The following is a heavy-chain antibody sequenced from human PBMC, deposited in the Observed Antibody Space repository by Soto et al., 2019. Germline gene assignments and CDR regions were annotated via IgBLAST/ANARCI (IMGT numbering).Heavy chain of an antibody. CDR3: ARERIAVARGPTGPRDAFDI. CDR2: INSDGSST. J-gene: IGHJ3*02. CDR1: GFTFSSYW. Sequence: GGSLRLSCAASGFTFSSYWMHWVRQAPGKGLVWVSRINSDGSSTSYADSVKGRFTISRDNAKNTLYLQMNSLRAEDTAVYYCARERIAVARGPTGPRDAFDIWGQGTMVTVSS. V-gene: IGHV3-74*01. D-gene: IGHD6-19*01.